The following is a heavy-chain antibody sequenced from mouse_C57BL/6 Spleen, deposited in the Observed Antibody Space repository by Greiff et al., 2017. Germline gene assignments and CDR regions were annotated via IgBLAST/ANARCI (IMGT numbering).Heavy chain of an antibody. CDR3: ANLYDYDAY. J-gene: IGHJ3*01. Sequence: VQLVESGPELVKPGASVKISCKASGYAFSSSWMNWVKQRPGKGLEWIGRIYPGDGDTNYNGKFKGKATLTADKSSSTAYMHLSSLTSEDSAVYFCANLYDYDAYWGQGTLVTVSA. CDR2: IYPGDGDT. CDR1: GYAFSSSW. V-gene: IGHV1-82*01. D-gene: IGHD2-4*01.